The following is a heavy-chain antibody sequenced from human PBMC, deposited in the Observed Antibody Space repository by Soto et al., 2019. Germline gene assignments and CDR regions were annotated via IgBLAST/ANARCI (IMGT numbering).Heavy chain of an antibody. Sequence: ASVKVPCKASGYTFTSYGISWVRQAPGQGLEWMGWTSAYNGTANYAQKFQGRVTITADKSTSTAYMELSSLRSEDTAVYYCARDRQYPYYAWFDPWGQGTLVTV. CDR2: TSAYNGTA. D-gene: IGHD3-10*01. J-gene: IGHJ5*02. V-gene: IGHV1-18*04. CDR3: ARDRQYPYYAWFDP. CDR1: GYTFTSYG.